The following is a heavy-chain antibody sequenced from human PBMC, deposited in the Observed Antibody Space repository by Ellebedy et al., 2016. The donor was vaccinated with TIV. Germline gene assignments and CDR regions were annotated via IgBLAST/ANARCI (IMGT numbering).Heavy chain of an antibody. J-gene: IGHJ6*02. V-gene: IGHV4-4*07. CDR1: GVSIGDYH. CDR3: ARVSTWNYYAMDV. Sequence: SETLSLTCTVSGVSIGDYHWSWIRQTAGKGLEWIGRIDLSMSTNYKSSLESRVTMSVDTSKNQFSLNMSSVVAADTAVYCCARVSTWNYYAMDVWGQGTTVTVSS. CDR2: IDLSMST. D-gene: IGHD2-2*01.